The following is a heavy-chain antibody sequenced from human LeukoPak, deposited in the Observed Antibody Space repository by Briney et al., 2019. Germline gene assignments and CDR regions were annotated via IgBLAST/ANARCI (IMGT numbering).Heavy chain of an antibody. CDR1: GYTLIELS. J-gene: IGHJ4*02. V-gene: IGHV1-24*01. CDR3: ATAAGAFRDYYDSSGYSNLDY. D-gene: IGHD3-22*01. CDR2: FDPEDGET. Sequence: ASVKVSCKVSGYTLIELSMHWVRQAPGKGLEWMGGFDPEDGETIYAQKFQGRVTMTADTSTDTAYMELSSLRSEDTAVYYCATAAGAFRDYYDSSGYSNLDYWGQGTLVTVSS.